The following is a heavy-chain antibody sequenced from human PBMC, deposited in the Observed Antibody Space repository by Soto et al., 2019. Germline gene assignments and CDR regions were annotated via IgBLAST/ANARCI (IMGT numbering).Heavy chain of an antibody. CDR2: IRVYNGKT. D-gene: IGHD2-15*01. CDR1: GYTFSTYA. V-gene: IGHV1-18*01. J-gene: IGHJ1*01. Sequence: ASVKVSCKASGYTFSTYAFSWVRQAPGQGLEWMGWIRVYNGKTEYAQKLQGRVTITRDTSASTAYMELSSLRSEDTAVYYCAVTVVKYFQHWGQGTLVTVSS. CDR3: AVTVVKYFQH.